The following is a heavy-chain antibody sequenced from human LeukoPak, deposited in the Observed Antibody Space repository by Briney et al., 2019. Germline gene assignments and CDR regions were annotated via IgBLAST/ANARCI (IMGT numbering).Heavy chain of an antibody. D-gene: IGHD3-22*01. CDR1: GFTFSSYA. CDR2: IYSGGST. Sequence: PGGSLRLSCAASGFTFSSYAMSWVRQAPGKGLEWVSVIYSGGSTYYADSVKGRFTISRDNSKNTLYLQMNSLRAEDTAVYYCARSNGYDSSGYYYPYNWFDPWGQGTLVTVSS. V-gene: IGHV3-53*01. CDR3: ARSNGYDSSGYYYPYNWFDP. J-gene: IGHJ5*02.